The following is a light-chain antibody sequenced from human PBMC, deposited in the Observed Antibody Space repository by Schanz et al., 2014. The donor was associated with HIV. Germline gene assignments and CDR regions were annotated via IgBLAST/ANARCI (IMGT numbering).Light chain of an antibody. V-gene: IGKV3-20*01. J-gene: IGKJ2*01. Sequence: EIVLTQSPATLSLSPGERATLSCRASQSVSSYLAWYQQKPGQAPRLLIFGASRRATGIPDRFSGSGSGTDFTLTISRLEPEDFAVYFCQQYGGSPYTFGQGTKLEI. CDR2: GAS. CDR3: QQYGGSPYT. CDR1: QSVSSY.